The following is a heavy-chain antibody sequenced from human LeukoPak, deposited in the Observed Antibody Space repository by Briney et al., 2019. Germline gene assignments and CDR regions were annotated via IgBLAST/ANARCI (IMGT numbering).Heavy chain of an antibody. CDR1: GPFTSTYY. CDR2: VFYSGNS. J-gene: IGHJ5*02. V-gene: IGHV4-59*13. CDR3: ARIDPLGFFDP. D-gene: IGHD6-25*01. Sequence: PSETLSLPCSVSGPFTSTYYWSWVRQPPTGGLEWIGYVFYSGNSNYNPNFTSRVTMSVDTSKSQFSLKLTSLSAADTAVYYCARIDPLGFFDPWGQGTLVTVSS.